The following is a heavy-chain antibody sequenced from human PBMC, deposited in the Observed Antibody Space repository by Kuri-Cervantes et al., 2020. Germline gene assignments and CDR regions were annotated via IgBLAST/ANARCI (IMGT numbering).Heavy chain of an antibody. CDR1: GFTFNTYS. Sequence: GESLKISCAASGFTFNTYSMHWVRQAPGKGLEWVAFIRSDGSDKFYADSVKGRFTISRDNAKNSLYLQMDSLRAEDTAVYYCATVYRRDGYNLEYWGQGTLVTVSS. CDR2: IRSDGSDK. D-gene: IGHD5-24*01. CDR3: ATVYRRDGYNLEY. J-gene: IGHJ4*02. V-gene: IGHV3-30*02.